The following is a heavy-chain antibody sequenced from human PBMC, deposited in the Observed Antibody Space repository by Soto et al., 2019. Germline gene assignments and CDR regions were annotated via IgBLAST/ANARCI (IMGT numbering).Heavy chain of an antibody. CDR1: GGSISSYY. Sequence: SETLSLTCTVSGGSISSYYWSWIRQPPGKGLEWIGYIYYSGSTNYNPSLKSRVTISVDTSKNQFSLKLGSVTAADTAVYYCARDSGDYYYYMDVWGKGTTVTVSS. CDR3: ARDSGDYYYYMDV. J-gene: IGHJ6*03. V-gene: IGHV4-59*01. CDR2: IYYSGST. D-gene: IGHD4-17*01.